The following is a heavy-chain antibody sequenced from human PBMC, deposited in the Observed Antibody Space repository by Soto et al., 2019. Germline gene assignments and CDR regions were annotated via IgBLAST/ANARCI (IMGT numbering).Heavy chain of an antibody. Sequence: EVQLLESGGGLVQPGGSLRLSCAASGFTFSHYAMSWVRQAPGKGLPWVSTIFGSGAPTHYADSVKGRFGISRDNSNNMLFLEMNSLKDEDTAVYYCTREASSWGFAFDLWRQGTRVPVSS. V-gene: IGHV3-23*01. D-gene: IGHD3-16*01. CDR3: TREASSWGFAFDL. CDR1: GFTFSHYA. J-gene: IGHJ3*01. CDR2: IFGSGAPT.